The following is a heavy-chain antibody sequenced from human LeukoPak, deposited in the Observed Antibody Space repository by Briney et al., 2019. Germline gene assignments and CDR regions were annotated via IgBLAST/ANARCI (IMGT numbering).Heavy chain of an antibody. Sequence: GASVKVSCTASGYSFTGYYIHWVRQATGQGLEWMGIIGPHGDDATYAQKFQGRVTMTGERSTRTVYMQLSSLRSDDTAVYYCARAGVMATNHFDLWGRGTLVTVSS. CDR2: IGPHGDDA. J-gene: IGHJ2*01. CDR3: ARAGVMATNHFDL. D-gene: IGHD5-24*01. V-gene: IGHV1-46*01. CDR1: GYSFTGYY.